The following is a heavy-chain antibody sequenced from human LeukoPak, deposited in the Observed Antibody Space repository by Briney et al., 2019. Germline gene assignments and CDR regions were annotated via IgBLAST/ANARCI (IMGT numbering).Heavy chain of an antibody. CDR2: IYPGDSDT. V-gene: IGHV5-51*01. CDR1: GYSFTSYW. CDR3: ARALDSSYYYYMDV. J-gene: IGHJ6*03. D-gene: IGHD6-6*01. Sequence: LGESLKISCKGSGYSFTSYWIGWVRPMPGKGLEWMGIIYPGDSDTRYSPSFQGQVTISADKSISTAYLQWISLKASDTAMYYCARALDSSYYYYMDVWGKGTTVTVSS.